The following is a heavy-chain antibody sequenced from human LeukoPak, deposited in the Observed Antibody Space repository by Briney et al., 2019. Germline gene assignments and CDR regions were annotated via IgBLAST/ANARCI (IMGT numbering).Heavy chain of an antibody. CDR2: INHSGST. Sequence: INHSGSTNYNPSLKSRVTISVDTSKNQFSLKLSSVTAADTAVYYCARVRTGTSRDAFDIWGQGTMVTVSS. V-gene: IGHV4-34*01. CDR3: ARVRTGTSRDAFDI. D-gene: IGHD1-1*01. J-gene: IGHJ3*02.